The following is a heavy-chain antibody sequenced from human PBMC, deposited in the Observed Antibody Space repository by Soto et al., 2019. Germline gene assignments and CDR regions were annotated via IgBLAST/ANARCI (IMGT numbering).Heavy chain of an antibody. Sequence: PSETLSLTCTVSGGSISSYYWSWIRQPPGKGLEWIGYIYYSGSTNYNPSLKSRVTISVDTSKKQFSLKLRSVTAADTAVYYCARRVCSSITCYPGWDNWFGPWGQGTLVTVSS. CDR2: IYYSGST. V-gene: IGHV4-59*08. CDR1: GGSISSYY. D-gene: IGHD2-2*01. J-gene: IGHJ5*01. CDR3: ARRVCSSITCYPGWDNWFGP.